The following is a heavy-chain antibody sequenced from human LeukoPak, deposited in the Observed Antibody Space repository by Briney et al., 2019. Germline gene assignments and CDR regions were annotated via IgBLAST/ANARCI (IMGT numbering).Heavy chain of an antibody. D-gene: IGHD2-15*01. J-gene: IGHJ5*02. V-gene: IGHV3-23*01. CDR2: ISGSGGST. Sequence: GGSLRLSCAASGFTFNSYAMSWVRQAPGKGLEWVSAISGSGGSTYYADSVKGRFTISRDNSKNTLYLQMNSLRAEDTAVYYCAKLGVTTSTVVVTWFDPWGQGTLVTVSS. CDR1: GFTFNSYA. CDR3: AKLGVTTSTVVVTWFDP.